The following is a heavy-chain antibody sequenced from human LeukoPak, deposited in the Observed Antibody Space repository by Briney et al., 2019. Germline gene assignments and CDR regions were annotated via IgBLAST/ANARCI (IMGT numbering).Heavy chain of an antibody. CDR2: ISSNGGST. CDR3: ARDLGYYDSSGSLTYYFDY. V-gene: IGHV3-64*01. D-gene: IGHD3-22*01. J-gene: IGHJ4*02. Sequence: GGSLRLSCAASGFTFSSYAMHWVRQAPGKGLEYVSAISSNGGSTYYANSVKGRFTISRDNSKNTLYLQMGSLRAEDMAVYYCARDLGYYDSSGSLTYYFDYWGQGTLVTVSS. CDR1: GFTFSSYA.